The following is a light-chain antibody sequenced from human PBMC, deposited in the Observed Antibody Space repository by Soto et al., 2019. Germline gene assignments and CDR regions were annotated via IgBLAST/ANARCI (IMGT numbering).Light chain of an antibody. CDR1: QSISTY. V-gene: IGKV1-39*01. J-gene: IGKJ2*01. CDR2: DAS. Sequence: DIQMTQSPASLSASVGDRVTITCRASQSISTYFNWYQQKPGKAPELLIFDASTLERGVPSRFRGTGSGTDFTLTISSVQPEDFATYYCQQTSSIPYTFGQGTKLEIQ. CDR3: QQTSSIPYT.